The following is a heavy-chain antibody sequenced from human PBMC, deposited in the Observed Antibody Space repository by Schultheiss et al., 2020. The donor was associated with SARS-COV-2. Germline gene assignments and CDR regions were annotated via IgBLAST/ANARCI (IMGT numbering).Heavy chain of an antibody. J-gene: IGHJ6*02. V-gene: IGHV4-61*08. Sequence: SETLSLTCTVSGGSISSGGYYWSWIRQHPGKGLEWIGYIYYSGSTNYNPSLKSRVTMSVDTSKNQFSLKLSSVTAADTAVYYCARDRVYDSSGEWSWYYGMDVWGQGTTVTVSS. CDR2: IYYSGST. CDR3: ARDRVYDSSGEWSWYYGMDV. CDR1: GGSISSGGYY. D-gene: IGHD3-22*01.